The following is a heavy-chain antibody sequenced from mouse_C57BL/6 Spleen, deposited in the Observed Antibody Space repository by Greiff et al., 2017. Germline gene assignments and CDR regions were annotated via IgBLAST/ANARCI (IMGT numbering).Heavy chain of an antibody. V-gene: IGHV2-6-1*01. Sequence: VKLMESGPGLVAPSQSLSITCTVSGFSLTSYGVHWVRQPPGKGLEWLVVIWSDGSTTYNSALNSRLSISKDNSKSQVFLKMNRLQTDDTAMYDCARHEGANWAFYAMDYWGKGTSVTVSS. J-gene: IGHJ4*01. CDR1: GFSLTSYG. CDR3: ARHEGANWAFYAMDY. D-gene: IGHD4-1*01. CDR2: IWSDGST.